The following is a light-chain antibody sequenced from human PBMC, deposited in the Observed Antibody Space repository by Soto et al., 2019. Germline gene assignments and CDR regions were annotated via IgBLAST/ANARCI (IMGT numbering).Light chain of an antibody. CDR3: CSYTSSNTGV. Sequence: QSVLTQPASVSGSPGQSITISCTGTSSDVGGYNYVSWYQQHPGKAPKLMIYDVSNRPSGVSNRFSGSKSGNTASLTISGLQTEDEADYYCCSYTSSNTGVFVGGTKVTVL. CDR2: DVS. V-gene: IGLV2-14*01. CDR1: SSDVGGYNY. J-gene: IGLJ3*02.